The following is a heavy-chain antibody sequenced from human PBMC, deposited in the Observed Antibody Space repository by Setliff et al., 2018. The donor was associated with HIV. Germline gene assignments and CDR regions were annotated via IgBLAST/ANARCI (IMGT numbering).Heavy chain of an antibody. D-gene: IGHD3-10*01. V-gene: IGHV1-46*01. CDR3: ARGLENYGSGSYFRFDP. CDR2: INPSGGST. CDR1: GYTFTSYA. Sequence: ASVKVSCKASGYTFTSYAMNWVRQAPGQGLEWMGIINPSGGSTSYAQKFQGRVTMTRDTSTSTVYMELSSLRSEDTAVYYCARGLENYGSGSYFRFDPWGQGTLVTVSS. J-gene: IGHJ5*02.